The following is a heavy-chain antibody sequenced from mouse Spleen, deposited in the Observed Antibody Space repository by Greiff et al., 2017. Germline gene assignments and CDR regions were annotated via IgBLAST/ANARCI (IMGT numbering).Heavy chain of an antibody. CDR1: GYTFTDYY. D-gene: IGHD2-4*01. CDR3: ARWDYDVAY. Sequence: VHLVESGAELARPGASVKLSCKASGYTFTDYYINWVKQRTGQGLEWIGEIYPGSGNTYYNEKFKGKATLTADKSSSTAYMQLSSLTSEDSAVYFCARWDYDVAYWGQGTLVTVSA. V-gene: IGHV1-77*01. CDR2: IYPGSGNT. J-gene: IGHJ3*01.